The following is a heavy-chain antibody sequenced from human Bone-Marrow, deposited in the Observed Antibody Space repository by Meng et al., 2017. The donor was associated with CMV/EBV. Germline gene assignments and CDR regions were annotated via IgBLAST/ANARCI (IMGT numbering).Heavy chain of an antibody. CDR1: GDSVSSNSAA. CDR2: TYYRSKWFN. Sequence: SQTLSLTCAISGDSVSSNSAAWIWVRQSPSRGLEWLGRTYYRSKWFNDYAESVKTRITVTPDISKNQFSLQLNSVTPEDTAVYFCARIGSGWSCDYWGQGTLVTVSS. V-gene: IGHV6-1*01. CDR3: ARIGSGWSCDY. D-gene: IGHD3-3*01. J-gene: IGHJ4*02.